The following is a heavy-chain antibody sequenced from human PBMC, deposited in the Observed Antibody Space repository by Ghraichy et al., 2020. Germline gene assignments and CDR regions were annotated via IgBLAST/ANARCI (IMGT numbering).Heavy chain of an antibody. CDR1: GFTFSSYA. CDR2: ISGSGGST. Sequence: GGSLRLFCAASGFTFSSYAMSWVRQAPGKGLEWVSAISGSGGSTYYADSVKGRFTISRDNSKNTLYLQMNSLRAEDTAVYYCAKDHGGDIVTGYGYWGQGTLVTVSS. V-gene: IGHV3-23*01. D-gene: IGHD3-16*01. CDR3: AKDHGGDIVTGYGY. J-gene: IGHJ4*02.